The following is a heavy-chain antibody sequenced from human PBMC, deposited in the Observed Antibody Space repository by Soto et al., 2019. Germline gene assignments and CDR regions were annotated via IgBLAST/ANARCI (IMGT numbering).Heavy chain of an antibody. CDR2: IYWNDGK. CDR1: GFSLSTSGVG. Sequence: SGPTLVNPTHTLTLTCTFSGFSLSTSGVGVGWIRQPPGKALEWLALIYWNDGKRYSPSLKSRLTITKDTSKNQVVLTRTNMDPVDTAAYYCARRGTGNWFDPWGQGTLVTVSS. J-gene: IGHJ5*02. V-gene: IGHV2-5*01. D-gene: IGHD3-16*01. CDR3: ARRGTGNWFDP.